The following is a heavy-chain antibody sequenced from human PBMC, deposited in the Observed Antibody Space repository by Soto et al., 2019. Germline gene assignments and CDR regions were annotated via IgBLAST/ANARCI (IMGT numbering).Heavy chain of an antibody. D-gene: IGHD5-12*01. CDR3: ARSRLQEMATTKPPPDC. J-gene: IGHJ4*02. CDR1: GGTFSSYA. CDR2: IIPIFGTA. Sequence: QVQLGQSGAEVKKPGSSVKFSCKASGGTFSSYAISWVRQAPGQGLEWMGGIIPIFGTANYAQKFQRRVKITADKSTSTAYRELSSLRSEDTAVYYCARSRLQEMATTKPPPDCWGQGTLVTVS. V-gene: IGHV1-69*06.